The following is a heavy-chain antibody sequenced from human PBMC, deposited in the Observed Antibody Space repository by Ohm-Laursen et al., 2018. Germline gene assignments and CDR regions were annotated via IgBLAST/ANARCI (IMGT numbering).Heavy chain of an antibody. CDR1: GGSITSYY. CDR3: ARGVAARPPYYYYYYGMDV. D-gene: IGHD6-6*01. Sequence: TLSLTCTVSGGSITSYYWSWIRQPPGKGLEWIGYIYYSGSTNYNPSLKSRVTISVDRSKNQFSLKLSSVTAADTAVYYCARGVAARPPYYYYYYGMDVWGQGTTVTVSS. J-gene: IGHJ6*02. V-gene: IGHV4-59*12. CDR2: IYYSGST.